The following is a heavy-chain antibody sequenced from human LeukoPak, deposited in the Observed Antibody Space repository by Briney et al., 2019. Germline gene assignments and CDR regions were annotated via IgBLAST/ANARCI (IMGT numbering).Heavy chain of an antibody. Sequence: GESLQISCKGSGYSFTSYWIGWVRQMPGKGLEWMGIIYPGDSDTRYSPSFQGQVTISADKSISTAYLQWSSLKASDTAMYYCARQGIAICSSTSCYNWFDPWGQGTLVTVSS. CDR3: ARQGIAICSSTSCYNWFDP. D-gene: IGHD2-2*01. CDR2: IYPGDSDT. V-gene: IGHV5-51*01. J-gene: IGHJ5*02. CDR1: GYSFTSYW.